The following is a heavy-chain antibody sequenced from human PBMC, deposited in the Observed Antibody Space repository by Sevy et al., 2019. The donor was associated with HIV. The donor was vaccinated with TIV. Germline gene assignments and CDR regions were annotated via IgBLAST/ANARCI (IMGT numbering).Heavy chain of an antibody. CDR1: GGSVSSGTYY. CDR2: IYKTGST. CDR3: AIVPRGQLWYSGSLGGYYYHMDV. D-gene: IGHD3-16*01. Sequence: SETLSLSCSVSGGSVSSGTYYWSWIRQPPGKGLEWIGHIYKTGSTNYKLSLQSRVTISVDTSTNQFSLRLRSVPAGDTAVYYCAIVPRGQLWYSGSLGGYYYHMDVWGKGTTVTVSS. J-gene: IGHJ6*03. V-gene: IGHV4-61*01.